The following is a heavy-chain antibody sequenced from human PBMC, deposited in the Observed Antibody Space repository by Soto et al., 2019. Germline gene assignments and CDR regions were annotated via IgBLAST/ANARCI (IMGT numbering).Heavy chain of an antibody. D-gene: IGHD2-15*01. CDR2: ISGSGGST. V-gene: IGHV3-23*01. CDR3: AKDGAPRYCSRSSCHPAGAY. Sequence: GVLRLSCAASGFTFSSYAMSWVRQAPGKGLEWFSAISGSGGSTYYADSVKGRFTISRDNSKNTLYLQMDSLRAEDTAVYYCAKDGAPRYCSRSSCHPAGAYWGQGTLVTVSS. J-gene: IGHJ4*02. CDR1: GFTFSSYA.